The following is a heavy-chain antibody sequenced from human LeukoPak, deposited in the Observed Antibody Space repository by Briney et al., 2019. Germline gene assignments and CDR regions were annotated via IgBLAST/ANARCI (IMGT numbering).Heavy chain of an antibody. V-gene: IGHV3-7*01. D-gene: IGHD3-16*01. CDR3: ARATIGSPNQVTLYYFDY. Sequence: GGSLRLSCAASGFTFSSYWMSWVRQAPGKGLEWVANIKQDGSEKYDVDSVKRRFTISRDNAKNSLYLQMNSLRAEDTAVYYCARATIGSPNQVTLYYFDYWGQGTLVTVSS. J-gene: IGHJ4*02. CDR1: GFTFSSYW. CDR2: IKQDGSEK.